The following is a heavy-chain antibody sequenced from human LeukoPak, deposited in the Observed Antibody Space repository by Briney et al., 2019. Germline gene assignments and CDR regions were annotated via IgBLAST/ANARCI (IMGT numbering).Heavy chain of an antibody. Sequence: GGSLRLSCAASGFTFSGYVMSWVRQAPGKGLEWVSGISGSGDNTYYADSVKGRFTISRDNSKNTLYVQVNSLGTEDTAAYYCAKGSYYDSSGSFYFDYWGQGTLVTVSS. CDR2: ISGSGDNT. J-gene: IGHJ4*02. V-gene: IGHV3-23*01. D-gene: IGHD3-22*01. CDR3: AKGSYYDSSGSFYFDY. CDR1: GFTFSGYV.